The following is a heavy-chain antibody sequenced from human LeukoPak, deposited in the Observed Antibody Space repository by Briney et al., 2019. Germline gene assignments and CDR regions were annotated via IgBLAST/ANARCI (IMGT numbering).Heavy chain of an antibody. CDR3: AKDFSSSR. CDR2: IVDSGSST. D-gene: IGHD6-13*01. Sequence: GGSRGLSCAASGFTFSNYAMSWFRQAPGKGLEWVSGIVDSGSSTSYADSVKGRFTISRDNSKNTLYLQMTSLRAEDTAIYYCAKDFSSSRWGQGTLVTVSS. V-gene: IGHV3-23*01. J-gene: IGHJ4*02. CDR1: GFTFSNYA.